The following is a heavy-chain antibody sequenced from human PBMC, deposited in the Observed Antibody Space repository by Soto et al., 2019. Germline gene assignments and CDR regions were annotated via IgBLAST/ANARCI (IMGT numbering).Heavy chain of an antibody. CDR1: GYTLTRYS. J-gene: IGHJ4*02. D-gene: IGHD3-22*01. CDR2: INAGNGNT. Sequence: QVQLVQSGAEEMKPGASVKVSCKASGYTLTRYSIHWLRQAPGQRLEWMGWINAGNGNTKFSQKFQGRVTITRDTSASTAYMELRGLRSEHTAVYYCAILGTYYFDNSDNYFDFWCQGTLVSVSS. V-gene: IGHV1-3*05. CDR3: AILGTYYFDNSDNYFDF.